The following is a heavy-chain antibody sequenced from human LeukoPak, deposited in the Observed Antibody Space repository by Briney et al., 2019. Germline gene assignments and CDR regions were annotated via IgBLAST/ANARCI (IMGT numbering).Heavy chain of an antibody. CDR1: GFTFSSYA. J-gene: IGHJ4*02. V-gene: IGHV3-30*04. Sequence: GGSLRLSCAASGFTFSSYAMHWVRQAPGKGLEWVAVISYDGSNKYYADSVKGRFTISRDNSKNTLYLQMNSLRAEDTAVYYCATAPPIDYWGQGTLVTVSS. CDR3: ATAPPIDY. CDR2: ISYDGSNK.